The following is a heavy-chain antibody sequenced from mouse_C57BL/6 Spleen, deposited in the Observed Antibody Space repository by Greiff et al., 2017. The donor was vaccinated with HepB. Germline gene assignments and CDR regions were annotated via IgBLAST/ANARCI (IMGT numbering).Heavy chain of an antibody. D-gene: IGHD2-1*01. V-gene: IGHV1-15*01. J-gene: IGHJ2*01. CDR3: TSIYGNYVPDY. Sequence: QVQLQQSGAELVRPGASVTLSCKASGYTFTDYEMHWVKQTPVHGLEWIGAIDPETGGTAYNQKFKGKAILTADKSSSTAYMELRSLTSEDSAVYYCTSIYGNYVPDYWGQGTTLTVSS. CDR1: GYTFTDYE. CDR2: IDPETGGT.